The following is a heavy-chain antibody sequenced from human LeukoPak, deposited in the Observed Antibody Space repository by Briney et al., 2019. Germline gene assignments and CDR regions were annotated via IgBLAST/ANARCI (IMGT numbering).Heavy chain of an antibody. Sequence: GGSLRLSCAASGFTFSSYGMHWVRQAPGKGLEWVAVIWYDGSTKYYADSVKGRFTISRDNSKNTLYLQMNSLRAEDTAVYFCAKAKPEYEILTGYEYWGQGTLVTVSS. CDR2: IWYDGSTK. D-gene: IGHD3-9*01. CDR1: GFTFSSYG. CDR3: AKAKPEYEILTGYEY. J-gene: IGHJ4*02. V-gene: IGHV3-33*06.